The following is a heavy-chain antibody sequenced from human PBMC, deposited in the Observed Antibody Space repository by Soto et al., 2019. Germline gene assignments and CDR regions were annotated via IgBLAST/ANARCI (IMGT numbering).Heavy chain of an antibody. CDR3: ARGGVVTPNYYYGMDV. J-gene: IGHJ6*02. CDR2: IIPIFGTA. CDR1: GGTFSSNA. V-gene: IGHV1-69*13. Sequence: SVKVSCKASGGTFSSNAISWVRQAPGQGLEWMGGIIPIFGTANYAQKFQGRVTITADESTSTAYMELSSLRSEDTAVYYCARGGVVTPNYYYGMDVWGQGTTVTVSS. D-gene: IGHD2-21*02.